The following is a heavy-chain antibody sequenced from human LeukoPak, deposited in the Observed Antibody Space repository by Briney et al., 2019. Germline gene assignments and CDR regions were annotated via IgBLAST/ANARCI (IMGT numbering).Heavy chain of an antibody. Sequence: PSETLSLTCAVSGGSFSGYYWSWIRQPPGKGLEWIGEINHSGSTNYNPSLKSRVTISVDTSKNQFSLKLSSVTAADTAVYYCARGRLRFLEWLAGHDAFDIWGQGTMVTVSS. CDR1: GGSFSGYY. CDR3: ARGRLRFLEWLAGHDAFDI. J-gene: IGHJ3*02. D-gene: IGHD3-3*01. V-gene: IGHV4-34*01. CDR2: INHSGST.